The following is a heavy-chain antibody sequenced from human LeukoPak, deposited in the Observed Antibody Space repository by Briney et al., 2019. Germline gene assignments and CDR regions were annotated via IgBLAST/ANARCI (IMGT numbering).Heavy chain of an antibody. Sequence: SGGSLRLSCAASGFTFSSYAMSWVRQAPGKGLEWVSAISGSGGSTYYADSVKGRFTISRDNSKNTLYLQMNSLRAEDTAVYYCAKDKTPPYYYDSSGFDYWGQGTLVTVSS. J-gene: IGHJ4*02. V-gene: IGHV3-23*01. CDR3: AKDKTPPYYYDSSGFDY. CDR2: ISGSGGST. D-gene: IGHD3-22*01. CDR1: GFTFSSYA.